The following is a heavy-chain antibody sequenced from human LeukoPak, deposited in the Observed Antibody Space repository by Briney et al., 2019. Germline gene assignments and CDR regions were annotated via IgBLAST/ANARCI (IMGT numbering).Heavy chain of an antibody. CDR1: GGSIGSRNNY. CDR2: INHSGST. D-gene: IGHD3-10*01. Sequence: SETLSLTCTISGGSIGSRNNYWAWIRQPPGKGLEWIGEINHSGSTNYNPSLKSRVTISVDTSKNQFSLKLSSVTAADTAVYYCATRGQAYFDYWGQGTLVTVSS. J-gene: IGHJ4*02. V-gene: IGHV4-39*07. CDR3: ATRGQAYFDY.